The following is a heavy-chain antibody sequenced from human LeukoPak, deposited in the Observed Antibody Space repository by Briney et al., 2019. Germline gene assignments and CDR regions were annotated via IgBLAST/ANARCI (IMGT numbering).Heavy chain of an antibody. CDR1: GFTFSIYT. CDR2: ISSSGATI. D-gene: IGHD6-19*01. J-gene: IGHJ4*02. CDR3: AKDNRRHYTSGPNPDSLH. V-gene: IGHV3-48*01. Sequence: GGSLRLSCVASGFTFSIYTMNWVRQAPGKGLEWVSYISSSGATIYYADSVKGRFTISRDNAKNSLYLQMNSLRVEDTAFYYCAKDNRRHYTSGPNPDSLHWGQGALVTVSS.